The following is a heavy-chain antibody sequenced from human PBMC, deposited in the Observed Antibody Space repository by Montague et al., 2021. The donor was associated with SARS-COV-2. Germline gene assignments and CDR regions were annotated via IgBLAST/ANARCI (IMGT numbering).Heavy chain of an antibody. D-gene: IGHD1-26*01. CDR2: ISNSGIT. Sequence: SETLSLTCSVSGASMRTYYWTWIRESPGRGLERIGYISNSGITNYNPSLKSRATISLDTSKTQFSLKLTSVTTSDTALYYCARDLGWGRWYIDVWGRGTLGTVSS. J-gene: IGHJ2*01. V-gene: IGHV4-59*01. CDR1: GASMRTYY. CDR3: ARDLGWGRWYIDV.